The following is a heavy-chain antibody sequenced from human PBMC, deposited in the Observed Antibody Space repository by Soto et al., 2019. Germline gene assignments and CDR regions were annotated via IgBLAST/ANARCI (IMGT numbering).Heavy chain of an antibody. CDR1: GGSISSGGYY. Sequence: SETLSLTCTVSGGSISSGGYYWSWIRRHPGKGLEWIGYIYYSGSTYYNPSLKSRVTISVDTSKNQFSLKLSSVSAADTAVYYCARATRYCTNGVCSPGEWLDPWGQGTLVTSPQ. V-gene: IGHV4-31*03. CDR3: ARATRYCTNGVCSPGEWLDP. J-gene: IGHJ5*02. CDR2: IYYSGST. D-gene: IGHD2-8*01.